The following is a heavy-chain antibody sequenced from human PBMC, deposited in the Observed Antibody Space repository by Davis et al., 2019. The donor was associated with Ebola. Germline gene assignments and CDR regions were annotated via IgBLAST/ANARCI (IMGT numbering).Heavy chain of an antibody. CDR2: IYTTGST. CDR1: GGSISSYY. CDR3: AGGDGPFDY. J-gene: IGHJ4*02. V-gene: IGHV4-4*08. D-gene: IGHD2-21*02. Sequence: PSETLSLTCTVSGGSISSYYWSWIRQPPGKGLEWIGYIYTTGSTDYNPSLKSRVTMSLDTSTNQFSLRLSSVTAADTAVYYCAGGDGPFDYWGQGTLVTVSS.